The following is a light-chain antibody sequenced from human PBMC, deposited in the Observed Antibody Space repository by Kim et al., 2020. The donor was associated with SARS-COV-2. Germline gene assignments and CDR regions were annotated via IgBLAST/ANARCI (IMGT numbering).Light chain of an antibody. J-gene: IGKJ4*01. V-gene: IGKV1-17*03. Sequence: ASFGDRITITCRASKGISTYLAWFQQKPGKAPKLLIYSASSLQSGVPSRFSGSGSGTDFTLTISCLQSEDFATYYCLQHNSYPLTFGGGTKVDIK. CDR1: KGISTY. CDR2: SAS. CDR3: LQHNSYPLT.